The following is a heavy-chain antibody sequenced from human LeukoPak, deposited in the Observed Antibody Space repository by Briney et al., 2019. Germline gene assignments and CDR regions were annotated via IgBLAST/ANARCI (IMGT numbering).Heavy chain of an antibody. CDR1: GFTFSSYA. V-gene: IGHV3-30*04. Sequence: PGGSLRLSCAASGFTFSSYAMHWVRQAPGKGLEWVAVISYDGSNKYYADSVKGRFTISRDNSKNTLYLQMNSLRAEDTAVYYCARDRALVAAAGIFDYWGQGTLVTVSS. J-gene: IGHJ4*02. CDR3: ARDRALVAAAGIFDY. CDR2: ISYDGSNK. D-gene: IGHD6-13*01.